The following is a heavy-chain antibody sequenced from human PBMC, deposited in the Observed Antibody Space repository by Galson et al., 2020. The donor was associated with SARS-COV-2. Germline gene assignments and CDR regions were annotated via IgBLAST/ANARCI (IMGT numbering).Heavy chain of an antibody. D-gene: IGHD3-22*01. CDR1: GGSLSSYY. Sequence: ETSDTLSLTRTVPGGSLSSYYWSWIRQPPGKGLEWIGYIYYSGSTNYNPSLKSRVTISVDTSKNQLSLKLSSVTAADTAVYYCARGLHYYDSGGYYFDFCGQVTLVSVSS. CDR3: ARGLHYYDSGGYYFDF. J-gene: IGHJ4*02. V-gene: IGHV4-59*07. CDR2: IYYSGST.